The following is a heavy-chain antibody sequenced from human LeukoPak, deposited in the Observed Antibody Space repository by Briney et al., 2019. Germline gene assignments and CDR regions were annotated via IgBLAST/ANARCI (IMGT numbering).Heavy chain of an antibody. V-gene: IGHV3-23*01. D-gene: IGHD6-13*01. CDR2: ISGSGGST. CDR1: GFTFSSYA. J-gene: IGHJ4*02. CDR3: VKLADSSSWYADY. Sequence: GGSLRLSCAASGFTFSSYAMSWVRQAPGKGLEWVSAISGSGGSTYYADSVKGRFTTSRDNSKNTLYLQMNSLRAEDTAVYYCVKLADSSSWYADYWGQGTLVTVSS.